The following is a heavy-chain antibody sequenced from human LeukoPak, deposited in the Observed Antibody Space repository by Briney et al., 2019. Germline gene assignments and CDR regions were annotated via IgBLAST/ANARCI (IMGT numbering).Heavy chain of an antibody. J-gene: IGHJ3*02. Sequence: HPGGSLRLSCAASGFTLSSYWMSWVRQAPGKGLEWVANIKQDGSEKYYVDSVKGRFTISRDNAKDSLYLQMNSLRAEDTAVYYCARGSSGYYYPVHDAFDIWGQGTMVTVSS. V-gene: IGHV3-7*04. D-gene: IGHD3-22*01. CDR3: ARGSSGYYYPVHDAFDI. CDR2: IKQDGSEK. CDR1: GFTLSSYW.